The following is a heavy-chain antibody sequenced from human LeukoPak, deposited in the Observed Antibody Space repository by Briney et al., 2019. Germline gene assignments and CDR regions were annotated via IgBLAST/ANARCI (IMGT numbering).Heavy chain of an antibody. CDR3: ARLHCSGGSCYLAY. J-gene: IGHJ4*02. Sequence: PSETLSLTCTVSGGSISSSSYYWGWIRQPPGKGLEWIGSIYYSGSTYYNPSLKSRVTISVDTSKNQFSLKLSSVTAADTAVYYCARLHCSGGSCYLAYWGQGTLVTVSS. CDR1: GGSISSSSYY. V-gene: IGHV4-39*01. D-gene: IGHD2-15*01. CDR2: IYYSGST.